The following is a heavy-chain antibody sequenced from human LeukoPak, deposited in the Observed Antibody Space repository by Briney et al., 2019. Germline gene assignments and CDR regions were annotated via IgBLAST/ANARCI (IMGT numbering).Heavy chain of an antibody. CDR1: GYTFTSYN. CDR2: IIPIFGTA. V-gene: IGHV1-69*13. J-gene: IGHJ6*03. D-gene: IGHD3-9*01. CDR3: ARVSTKRYYDILTGPEGYYMDV. Sequence: EASVKVSCKASGYTFTSYNINWVRQATGQGLEWMGGIIPIFGTANYAQKFQGRVTITADESTSTAYMELSSLRSEDTAVYYCARVSTKRYYDILTGPEGYYMDVWGKGTTVTVSS.